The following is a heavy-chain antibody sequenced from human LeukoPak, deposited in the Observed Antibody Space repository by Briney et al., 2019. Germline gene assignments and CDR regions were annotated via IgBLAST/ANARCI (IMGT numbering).Heavy chain of an antibody. V-gene: IGHV3-48*03. CDR3: ASETEASSSDAFDT. Sequence: GGSLRLSCTASGFTFRSYEMNWVRQAPGKGLEWISYIKSGSDSVSYADSVKGRFTISRDNAKNSLFLQMNNLRAEDTAIYYCASETEASSSDAFDTWGQGTMVSASS. CDR1: GFTFRSYE. CDR2: IKSGSDSV. J-gene: IGHJ3*02. D-gene: IGHD2-2*01.